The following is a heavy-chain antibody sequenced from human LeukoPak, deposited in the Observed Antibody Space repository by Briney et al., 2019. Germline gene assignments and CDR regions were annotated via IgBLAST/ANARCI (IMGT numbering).Heavy chain of an antibody. CDR1: GGSISSSSYY. V-gene: IGHV4-39*07. CDR2: IYYSGST. J-gene: IGHJ4*02. Sequence: SETLSLTCTVSGGSISSSSYYCGWIRQPPGKGLEWIGSIYYSGSTYYNPSLKSRVTISVDTSKNQFSLKLSSVTAADTAVYYCASGLWFGELGSSYFDYWGQGTLVTVSS. CDR3: ASGLWFGELGSSYFDY. D-gene: IGHD3-10*01.